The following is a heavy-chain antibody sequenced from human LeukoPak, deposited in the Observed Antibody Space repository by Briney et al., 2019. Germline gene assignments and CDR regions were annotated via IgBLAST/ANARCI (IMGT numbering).Heavy chain of an antibody. D-gene: IGHD2-2*01. V-gene: IGHV3-66*02. CDR1: GFTVSSNY. Sequence: PGGSLRLSCAASGFTVSSNYMSWVRQAPGKGLEWVSVIYSGGSTYYADSVRGRFTISRDNSKNTLYLQMNSLRADDTAVYYCARGVPCSSTSCYYSDYWGQGTLVTVSS. CDR2: IYSGGST. CDR3: ARGVPCSSTSCYYSDY. J-gene: IGHJ4*02.